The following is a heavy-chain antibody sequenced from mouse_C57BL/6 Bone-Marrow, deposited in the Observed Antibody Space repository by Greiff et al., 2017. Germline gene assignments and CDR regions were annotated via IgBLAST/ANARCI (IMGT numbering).Heavy chain of an antibody. D-gene: IGHD1-1*01. CDR1: GYTFTSYW. CDR2: IGTSASYP. CDR3: LYGSSSFDY. J-gene: IGHJ2*01. Sequence: QVQLQQPGAELVKPGASVKLSCKASGYTFTSYWMQWVKQRPGQGLEWIGEIGTSASYPNSNQKFKGKATLTVDPSSSTAYMQLSSLTSEDSAVYYCLYGSSSFDYWGQGTTLTVSS. V-gene: IGHV1-50*01.